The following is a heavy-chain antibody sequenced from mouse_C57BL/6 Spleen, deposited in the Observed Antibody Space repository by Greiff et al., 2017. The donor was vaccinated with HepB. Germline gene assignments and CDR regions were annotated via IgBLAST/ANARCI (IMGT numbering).Heavy chain of an antibody. Sequence: EVMLVESGGGLVQPGGSMKLSCVASGFTFSNYWMNWVRQSPEKGLEWVAQIRLKSDNYATHYAESVKGRFTISRDDSKSSVYLQMNNLRAEDTGIYYCTGFYYGNYGWYFDVWGTGTTVTVSS. V-gene: IGHV6-3*01. D-gene: IGHD2-1*01. CDR3: TGFYYGNYGWYFDV. CDR1: GFTFSNYW. J-gene: IGHJ1*03. CDR2: IRLKSDNYAT.